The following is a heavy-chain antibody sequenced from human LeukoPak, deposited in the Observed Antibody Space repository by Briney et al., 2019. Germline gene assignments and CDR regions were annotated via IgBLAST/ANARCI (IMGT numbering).Heavy chain of an antibody. CDR2: INPNSGGT. CDR3: ARDPGYSYGPPDY. Sequence: ASVKVSCKASGYTFTGYYMHWVRQAPGQGLEWMGWINPNSGGTNYAQKFQGRVTMTRDTSISTAYMELSRLRSDDTAVYYCARDPGYSYGPPDYWGQGTLVTVSS. D-gene: IGHD5-18*01. J-gene: IGHJ4*02. CDR1: GYTFTGYY. V-gene: IGHV1-2*02.